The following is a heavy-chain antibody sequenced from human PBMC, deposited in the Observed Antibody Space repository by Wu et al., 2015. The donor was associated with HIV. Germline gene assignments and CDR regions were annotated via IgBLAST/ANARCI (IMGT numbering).Heavy chain of an antibody. J-gene: IGHJ4*02. Sequence: VRAGAVWAEVKKPGASVKVSCKASGYTFTGYYMHWVRQAPGQGLEWMGWINPNSGGTNYAQKFQGRVTMTRDTSISTAYMELSRLRSDDTAVYYCARAGRELLLSSIDYWGQGTLVTVSS. CDR3: ARAGRELLLSSIDY. CDR1: GYTFTGYY. V-gene: IGHV1-2*02. CDR2: INPNSGGT. D-gene: IGHD1-26*01.